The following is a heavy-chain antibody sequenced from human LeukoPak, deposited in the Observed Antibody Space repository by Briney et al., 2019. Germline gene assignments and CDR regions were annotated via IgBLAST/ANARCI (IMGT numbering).Heavy chain of an antibody. CDR3: AGHSDYDSSGYFY. CDR1: GYNFTNFW. Sequence: GESLKISCKGSGYNFTNFWIGGVRQMPGKGLEWMGLIYPGDSDTVYSPSFRGQVTISADKSISTAYLQWSSLKASDTAMYYCAGHSDYDSSGYFYWGQGTLVTVSS. V-gene: IGHV5-51*01. CDR2: IYPGDSDT. D-gene: IGHD3-22*01. J-gene: IGHJ4*02.